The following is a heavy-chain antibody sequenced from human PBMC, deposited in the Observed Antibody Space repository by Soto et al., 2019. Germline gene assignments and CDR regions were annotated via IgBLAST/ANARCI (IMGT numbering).Heavy chain of an antibody. CDR2: IIPILGIA. V-gene: IGHV1-69*02. Sequence: VRQTPVQGLEWMGRIIPILGIANYAQKFQGRVTITADKSTSTAYMELSSLRSEDTAVYYCARNIRATYSGYDYYWLDPWGQGTVLTV. CDR3: ARNIRATYSGYDYYWLDP. J-gene: IGHJ5*02. D-gene: IGHD5-12*01.